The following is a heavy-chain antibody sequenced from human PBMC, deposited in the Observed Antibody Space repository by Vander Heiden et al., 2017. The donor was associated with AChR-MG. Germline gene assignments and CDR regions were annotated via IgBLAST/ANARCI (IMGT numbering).Heavy chain of an antibody. Sequence: QVQPQESGPGLVKPSQTLSLTCTVSGGAISSGGYYWSWIRQHPGKGLEWIGYIYYSGSTYYNPSLKGRVTISVDPSKNQFSLKLSSGTAADTAVYYCARGLYRQWLVTPRLDYWGQGTLGTVSS. D-gene: IGHD6-19*01. CDR1: GGAISSGGYY. J-gene: IGHJ4*02. CDR3: ARGLYRQWLVTPRLDY. CDR2: IYYSGST. V-gene: IGHV4-31*03.